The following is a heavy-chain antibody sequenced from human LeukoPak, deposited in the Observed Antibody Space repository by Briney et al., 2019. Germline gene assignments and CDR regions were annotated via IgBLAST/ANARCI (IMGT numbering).Heavy chain of an antibody. CDR2: IYTNGST. J-gene: IGHJ5*02. D-gene: IGHD3-16*01. CDR1: GGSISSGPYY. V-gene: IGHV4-61*02. CDR3: ARGTFRQYGGPSWFDP. Sequence: SQTLSLTCTVSGGSISSGPYYWTWIRQAAGKGLEWIGRIYTNGSTNYNPSLKSRVTISKDTSRNLFSMNLSSVTAADTAVYYCARGTFRQYGGPSWFDPWGQGTLVTVSS.